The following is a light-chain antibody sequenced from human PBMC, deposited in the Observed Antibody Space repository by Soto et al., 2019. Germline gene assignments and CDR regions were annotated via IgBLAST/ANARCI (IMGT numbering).Light chain of an antibody. J-gene: IGLJ3*02. Sequence: QSALTQPASVSGSPGQSITISCTGSSSDVGGYDSVSWYQQHPGKAPKLLIYEVTKRPSGVSNRFSGSKSGNTASLTISGPQADDESDYYCGSYAGGTTLVFGGGTKLTVL. CDR2: EVT. CDR3: GSYAGGTTLV. CDR1: SSDVGGYDS. V-gene: IGLV2-14*01.